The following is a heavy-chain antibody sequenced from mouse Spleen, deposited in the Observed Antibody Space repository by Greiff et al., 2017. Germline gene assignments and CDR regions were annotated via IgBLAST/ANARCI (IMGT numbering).Heavy chain of an antibody. V-gene: IGHV5-9-3*01. CDR1: GFTFSSYA. CDR3: ARHPKYDYDGDYYAMDY. J-gene: IGHJ4*01. CDR2: ISSGGSYT. Sequence: EVQGVESGGGLVKPGGSLKLSCAASGFTFSSYAMSWVRQTPEKRLEWVATISSGGSYTYYPDSVKGRFTISRDNAKNTLYLQMSSLRSEDTAMYYCARHPKYDYDGDYYAMDYWGQGTSVTVSS. D-gene: IGHD2-4*01.